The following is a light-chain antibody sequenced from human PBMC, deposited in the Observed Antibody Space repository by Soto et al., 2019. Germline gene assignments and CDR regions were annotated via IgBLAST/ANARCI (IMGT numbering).Light chain of an antibody. CDR1: LGISNY. Sequence: DIQLTQSPSSLSASIGDRVTLSCRATLGISNYLAWFQQKPVRVPKLLIYGASTLQSGVPSRFNGSGSGTDFTLTITSLQPEDVGTYYWQKYNSAPQTFGHGTKVDIK. V-gene: IGKV1-27*01. CDR2: GAS. J-gene: IGKJ3*01. CDR3: QKYNSAPQT.